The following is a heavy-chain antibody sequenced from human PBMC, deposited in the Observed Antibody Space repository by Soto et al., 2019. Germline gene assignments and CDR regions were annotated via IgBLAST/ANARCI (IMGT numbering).Heavy chain of an antibody. J-gene: IGHJ5*02. V-gene: IGHV3-48*01. D-gene: IGHD2-21*02. CDR3: ARDGGDLNWFDP. Sequence: EVQLVESGGGLVQPGGSLRLSCAASGFTFSSYSMNWVRQAPGKGREWVSYISSSSSTIYYADSVKGRFTISRDNAKNSLYMQMNSLRAEDTAVYYGARDGGDLNWFDPWVQGTLVTVYS. CDR1: GFTFSSYS. CDR2: ISSSSSTI.